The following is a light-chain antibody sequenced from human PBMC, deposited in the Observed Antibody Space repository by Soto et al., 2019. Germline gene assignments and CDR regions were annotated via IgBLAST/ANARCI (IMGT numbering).Light chain of an antibody. V-gene: IGKV1-5*01. CDR1: QSISSY. Sequence: DIQMTQSPSSLSASVGDRVTITCRASQSISSYLNWYQQKPGKAPKLLIFDASTLESGVPSRFSGSGSGTDFTLTISSLQPDDFATYYCQQYNSYSLWTFGQGTKVDIK. CDR2: DAS. CDR3: QQYNSYSLWT. J-gene: IGKJ1*01.